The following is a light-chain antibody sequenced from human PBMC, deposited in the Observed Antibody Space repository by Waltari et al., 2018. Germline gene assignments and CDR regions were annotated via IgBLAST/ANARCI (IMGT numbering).Light chain of an antibody. Sequence: DIQMTQSPSSVSASVGDRVSITCRASQAISSYLAWYQQKPGKAPNLLIYGASSLQSGVPSRFIGSGSGTDFTLTISSLQPEDFATYYCQQANSFPLTFGGGTKVEIK. J-gene: IGKJ4*01. CDR3: QQANSFPLT. V-gene: IGKV1-12*01. CDR1: QAISSY. CDR2: GAS.